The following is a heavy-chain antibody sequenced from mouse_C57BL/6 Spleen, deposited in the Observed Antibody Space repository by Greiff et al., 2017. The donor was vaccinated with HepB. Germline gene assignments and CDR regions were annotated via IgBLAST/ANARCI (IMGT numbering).Heavy chain of an antibody. V-gene: IGHV1-26*01. CDR3: ARWGDYYGSSSYWYFDV. Sequence: EVQLQQSGPELVKPGASVKISCKASGYTFTDYYMNWVKQSHGKSLEWIGDINPNNGGTSYNQKFKGKATLTVDKSSSTASMELRSLTSEYSAVYYCARWGDYYGSSSYWYFDVWGTGTTVTVSS. J-gene: IGHJ1*03. CDR1: GYTFTDYY. CDR2: INPNNGGT. D-gene: IGHD1-1*01.